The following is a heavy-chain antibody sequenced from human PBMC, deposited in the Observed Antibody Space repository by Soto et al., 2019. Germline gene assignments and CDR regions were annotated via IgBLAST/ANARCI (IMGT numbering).Heavy chain of an antibody. CDR3: AKTITTVGVSSTGRGALVDN. CDR1: GFSFSAFG. D-gene: IGHD3-3*01. Sequence: QVQLVESGGGVVQPGRSLRLSCAASGFSFSAFGMHWVRQAPGNGLEWIAVISNDGKSEHYADSVNGRFTISRDNSKNTFYLQMNSLSVEDTAVYYCAKTITTVGVSSTGRGALVDNWGQGIRVSVSS. V-gene: IGHV3-30*18. J-gene: IGHJ4*02. CDR2: ISNDGKSE.